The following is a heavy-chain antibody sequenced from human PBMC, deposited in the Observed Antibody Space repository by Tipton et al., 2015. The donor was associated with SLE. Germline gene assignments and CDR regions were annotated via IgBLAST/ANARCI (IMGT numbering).Heavy chain of an antibody. D-gene: IGHD3-16*01. J-gene: IGHJ4*02. CDR3: ARGGISQFDY. V-gene: IGHV4-38-2*02. CDR1: GYSISSGYY. CDR2: IYHSGNT. Sequence: TLSLTCTVSGYSISSGYYWGWIRQPPGKGLEWIGSIYHSGNTDYNPSLKSRLTISVDTSKNQLSLKLSSVTAADTAVYYCARGGISQFDYWGQGILVTVSS.